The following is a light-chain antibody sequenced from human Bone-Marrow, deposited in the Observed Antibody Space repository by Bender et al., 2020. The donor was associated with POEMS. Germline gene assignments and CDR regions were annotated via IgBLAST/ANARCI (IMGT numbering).Light chain of an antibody. V-gene: IGLV2-14*01. Sequence: QSALTQPASVSGSPGQSVTISCTGTSSDVGGYNFVSWYQQHPGEAPKLMIYEVSDRPSGVSNRFSGSKSGNTAYLTISGLQAEDEADYYCSSYISGGTWVFGGGTEVTVL. CDR1: SSDVGGYNF. CDR3: SSYISGGTWV. CDR2: EVS. J-gene: IGLJ3*02.